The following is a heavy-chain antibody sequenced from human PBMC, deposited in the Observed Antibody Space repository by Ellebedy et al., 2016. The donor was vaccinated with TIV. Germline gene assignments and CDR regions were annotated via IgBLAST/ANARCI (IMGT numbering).Heavy chain of an antibody. Sequence: PGGSLRLSCAASGFTFSIHAMGWVRQAPGTGLECVSSAGGSDGSTFYADSVRGRFTISRDNAKNTLYLQMNSLRAEDTAVYYCAKRGDCSANSCLLRDWGQGTLVTVSS. CDR1: GFTFSIHA. J-gene: IGHJ1*01. CDR2: AGGSDGST. D-gene: IGHD2-2*01. V-gene: IGHV3-23*01. CDR3: AKRGDCSANSCLLRD.